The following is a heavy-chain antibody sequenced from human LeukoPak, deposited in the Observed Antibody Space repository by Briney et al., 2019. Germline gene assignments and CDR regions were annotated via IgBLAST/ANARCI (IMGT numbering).Heavy chain of an antibody. J-gene: IGHJ3*02. CDR3: ARGISGSLGAFDI. CDR1: GRSISEDS. V-gene: IGHV4-4*07. Sequence: SETLSLTCTVSGRSISEDSWTWIRQPAGKGLEWIGRILVSGTTNYNASLKTRVTLSIDTSKNLLSLKLTSLTAADTAVYYCARGISGSLGAFDIWGRGTMVTVSS. CDR2: ILVSGTT. D-gene: IGHD1-26*01.